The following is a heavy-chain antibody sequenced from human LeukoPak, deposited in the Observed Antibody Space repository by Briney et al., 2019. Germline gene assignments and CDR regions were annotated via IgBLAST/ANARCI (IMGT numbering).Heavy chain of an antibody. Sequence: ASVKVSCKASGYTFTSYGISWVRQAPGQGLEWMGWINTNTGNPTYAQGFTGRFVFSLDTSVSTAYLQISSLKAEDTAVYYCARVPYSNGWYFDYWGQGTLVTVSS. V-gene: IGHV7-4-1*02. D-gene: IGHD6-19*01. CDR3: ARVPYSNGWYFDY. CDR2: INTNTGNP. J-gene: IGHJ4*02. CDR1: GYTFTSYG.